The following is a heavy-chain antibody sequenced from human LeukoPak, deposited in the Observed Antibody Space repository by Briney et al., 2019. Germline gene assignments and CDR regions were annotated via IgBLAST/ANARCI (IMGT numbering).Heavy chain of an antibody. D-gene: IGHD1-1*01. V-gene: IGHV1-2*02. CDR1: GYTFTGYY. Sequence: ASVKVSCKASGYTFTGYYMHWVRQAPGQGLEWMGWINPNSGGTNYAQKFQGRVTMTRDTSISTAYMELSRLRSDDTAVYYCARGGPQLELRSPFDYWGQGTLVTVSS. CDR3: ARGGPQLELRSPFDY. CDR2: INPNSGGT. J-gene: IGHJ4*02.